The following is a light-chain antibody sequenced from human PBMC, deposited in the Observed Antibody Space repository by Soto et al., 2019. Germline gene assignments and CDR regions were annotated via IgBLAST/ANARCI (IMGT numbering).Light chain of an antibody. CDR1: QSVSSN. CDR2: DAS. Sequence: EIVMTQSPATLSVCPGERATLSCRASQSVSSNLAWYQQKPGQAPRLLIYDASTRATGIPARFSGSGSGTEFTLTISSLQSEDFAVYYCQQYNNWPRTFGQGTKVEIK. V-gene: IGKV3-15*01. J-gene: IGKJ1*01. CDR3: QQYNNWPRT.